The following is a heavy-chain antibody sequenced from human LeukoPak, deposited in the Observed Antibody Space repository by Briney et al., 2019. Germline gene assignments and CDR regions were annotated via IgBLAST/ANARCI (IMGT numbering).Heavy chain of an antibody. CDR2: IKHNGDDL. CDR3: ARDMKGNLDY. CDR1: GFTFSSYW. J-gene: IGHJ4*02. V-gene: IGHV3-7*01. D-gene: IGHD3-16*01. Sequence: PGGSLRLSCAASGFTFSSYWMAWVRQAPGKGLEWVANIKHNGDDLNYVDSVRGRFTISRDNAKNSLYLQMNSLRAEDSGLYHCARDMKGNLDYWGQGTLVTVSS.